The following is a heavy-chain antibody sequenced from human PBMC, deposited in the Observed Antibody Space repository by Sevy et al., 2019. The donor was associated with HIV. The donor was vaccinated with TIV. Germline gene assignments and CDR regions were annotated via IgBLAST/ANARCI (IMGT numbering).Heavy chain of an antibody. J-gene: IGHJ4*02. CDR2: ISSRSTDI. D-gene: IGHD6-13*01. V-gene: IGHV3-21*01. Sequence: GGSLRLSCAASGFIFTTYSMNWVRQAPGKGLEWVSSISSRSTDIYYADSVKGRFTISRDNPKNSLFLQMNSLRAEDTGIYYCARGGAADIAAAGTQDWGQGTLVTVSS. CDR3: ARGGAADIAAAGTQD. CDR1: GFIFTTYS.